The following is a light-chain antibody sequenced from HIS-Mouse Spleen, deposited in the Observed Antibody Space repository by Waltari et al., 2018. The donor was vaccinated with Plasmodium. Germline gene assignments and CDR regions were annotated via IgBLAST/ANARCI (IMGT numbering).Light chain of an antibody. J-gene: IGKJ4*01. CDR1: QGISSE. V-gene: IGKV1-13*02. Sequence: ATQLTQSPSSLSAAVGDRVTITYRSSQGISSELAWYQQKPGKAPKLLIYDASSLDSGVPTRFSGSGAGTDFTLTISSLQPEDFATYYCQQFNSYPLTFGGGTKVEIK. CDR3: QQFNSYPLT. CDR2: DAS.